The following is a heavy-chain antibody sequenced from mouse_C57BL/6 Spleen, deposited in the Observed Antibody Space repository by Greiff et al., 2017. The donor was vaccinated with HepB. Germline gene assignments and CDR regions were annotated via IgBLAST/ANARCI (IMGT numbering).Heavy chain of an antibody. V-gene: IGHV1-64*01. CDR3: ASPSYYSNFHYYAMDY. J-gene: IGHJ4*01. CDR1: GYTFTSYW. D-gene: IGHD2-5*01. CDR2: IHPNSGST. Sequence: QVQLQQPGAELVKPGASVKLSCKASGYTFTSYWMHWVKQRPGQGLEWIGMIHPNSGSTNYNEKFKSKATLTVDKSSSTAYMQLSSLTSEDSAVYYCASPSYYSNFHYYAMDYWGQGTSVTVSS.